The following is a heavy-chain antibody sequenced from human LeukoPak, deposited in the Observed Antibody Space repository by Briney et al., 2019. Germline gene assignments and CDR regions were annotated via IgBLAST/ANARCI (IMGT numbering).Heavy chain of an antibody. CDR3: ARHWLIDY. Sequence: PSETLSLTCTVSGGSISSSSYYWGWIRQPPGKGLEWIGSIYYSGSTYYNPSLKSRVTISVDTSKNQFSPKLSSVTAADTAVYYCARHWLIDYWGQGTLVTVSS. CDR1: GGSISSSSYY. V-gene: IGHV4-39*01. J-gene: IGHJ4*02. D-gene: IGHD6-19*01. CDR2: IYYSGST.